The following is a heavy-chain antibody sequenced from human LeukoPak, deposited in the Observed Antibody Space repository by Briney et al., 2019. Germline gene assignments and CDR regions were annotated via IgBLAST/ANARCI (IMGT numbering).Heavy chain of an antibody. V-gene: IGHV1-69*13. CDR3: ASYPGGLQYYFDY. Sequence: ASVKVTCKASGGTFSGYAISWVRQAPGQGLERMGGIIPIFGTANYAQKFQGRVTITADESTSTAYMELSSLRSEDTAVYYCASYPGGLQYYFDYWGQGTLVTVSS. J-gene: IGHJ4*02. CDR1: GGTFSGYA. D-gene: IGHD2-21*02. CDR2: IIPIFGTA.